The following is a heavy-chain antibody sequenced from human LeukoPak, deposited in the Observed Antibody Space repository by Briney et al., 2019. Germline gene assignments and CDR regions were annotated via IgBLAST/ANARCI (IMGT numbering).Heavy chain of an antibody. CDR1: GGSFSGYY. D-gene: IGHD3-16*01. CDR2: IYHSGST. J-gene: IGHJ4*02. CDR3: ARQSLRRPSFDY. Sequence: SETLSLTCAVYGGSFSGYYWSWIRQPPGKGLEWIGEIYHSGSTNYNPSLKSRVTISVDKSKNQFSLKLSSVTAADTAVYYCARQSLRRPSFDYWGQGTLVTVSS. V-gene: IGHV4-34*01.